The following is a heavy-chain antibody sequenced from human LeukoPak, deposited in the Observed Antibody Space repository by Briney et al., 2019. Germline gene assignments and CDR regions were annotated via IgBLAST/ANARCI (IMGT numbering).Heavy chain of an antibody. Sequence: GGSLRLSCAASGFTVSNNYMSWVRQAPGKGLEWASVIYSGGSTYYADSVKGRFTIFRDSAKNSLYLQMNSLRAEDTAVYYCARLRTWGDKAFDYWGQGTLVTVSS. CDR1: GFTVSNNY. V-gene: IGHV3-53*01. J-gene: IGHJ4*02. D-gene: IGHD2-21*02. CDR2: IYSGGST. CDR3: ARLRTWGDKAFDY.